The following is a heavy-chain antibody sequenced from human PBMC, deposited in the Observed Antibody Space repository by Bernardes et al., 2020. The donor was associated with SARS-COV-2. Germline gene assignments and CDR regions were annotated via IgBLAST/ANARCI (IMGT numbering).Heavy chain of an antibody. Sequence: GSLRLSCVASGFTFRNYNMNWVRQAPGKGLEWVSYISYNGGSIYYAESVRGRFTISRDNAKNSVYLQMNSLRVEDSAVYYCARDLQNYYGSGSLGADSSWGQGTLVTVSS. CDR3: ARDLQNYYGSGSLGADSS. J-gene: IGHJ4*02. CDR2: ISYNGGSI. CDR1: GFTFRNYN. D-gene: IGHD3-10*01. V-gene: IGHV3-48*01.